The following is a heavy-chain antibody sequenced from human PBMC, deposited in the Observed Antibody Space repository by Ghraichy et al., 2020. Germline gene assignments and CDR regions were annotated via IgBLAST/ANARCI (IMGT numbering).Heavy chain of an antibody. D-gene: IGHD3-22*01. V-gene: IGHV3-73*01. Sequence: GGSLRLSCAASGFTFSASTIHWVRQASGKGLEWVGRIKSKANSYATVYAASLKGRFTISRDDSKNTAYLQMNSLKTEDTAVYYCTRPEDYSDSSDDYWGQGTLVTVSS. CDR2: IKSKANSYAT. J-gene: IGHJ4*02. CDR1: GFTFSAST. CDR3: TRPEDYSDSSDDY.